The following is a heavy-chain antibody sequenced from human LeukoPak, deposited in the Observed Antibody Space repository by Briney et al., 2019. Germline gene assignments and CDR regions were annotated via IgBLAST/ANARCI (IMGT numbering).Heavy chain of an antibody. CDR1: GFTFSSYA. V-gene: IGHV3-23*01. D-gene: IGHD4-17*01. CDR3: AIGAPYGDSPVDY. Sequence: PGGSLRLSCAASGFTFSSYAMSWVRQAPGKGLERVSAVSGSGGSTYYADSVKGRFTIFRDNSKNTVYLQMNSLRAEDTAVYYCAIGAPYGDSPVDYWGQGTLVTVSS. CDR2: VSGSGGST. J-gene: IGHJ4*02.